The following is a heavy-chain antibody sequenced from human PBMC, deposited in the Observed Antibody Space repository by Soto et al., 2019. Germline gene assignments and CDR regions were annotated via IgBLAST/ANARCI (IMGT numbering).Heavy chain of an antibody. J-gene: IGHJ6*02. CDR3: AREDDGGDSLDV. CDR1: GDSISSDYYH. CDR2: IHHSGSI. D-gene: IGHD2-21*02. V-gene: IGHV4-30-4*08. Sequence: QVQLQQSGPGLVKPSQTLSLTCTVSGDSISSDYYHWTWIRQSPGKGLEWIGYIHHSGSILYNPSLKRRVTLSVDTSKNQFSLHLTSVTAADTAVYFCAREDDGGDSLDVWGQGTTVTVSS.